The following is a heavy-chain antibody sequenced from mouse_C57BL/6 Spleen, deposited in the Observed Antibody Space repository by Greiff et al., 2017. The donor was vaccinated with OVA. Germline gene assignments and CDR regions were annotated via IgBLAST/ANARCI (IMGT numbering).Heavy chain of an antibody. V-gene: IGHV1-64*01. CDR2: IYPNSGST. Sequence: QVQLQQPGAELVKPGASVKLSCKASGYTFTSYWMHWVKQRPGQGLEWIGMIYPNSGSTNYNEKFKGKATLTVDKSSSTAYMQLSSLTSEDSAVYYCAIKRDDGSSYDWYIDVWGTGTTVTVSS. CDR1: GYTFTSYW. CDR3: AIKRDDGSSYDWYIDV. D-gene: IGHD1-1*01. J-gene: IGHJ1*03.